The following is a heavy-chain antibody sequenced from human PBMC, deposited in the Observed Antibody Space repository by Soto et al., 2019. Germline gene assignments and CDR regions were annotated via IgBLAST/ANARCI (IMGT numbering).Heavy chain of an antibody. CDR3: ARGPRGWELLPFYYYGMDV. J-gene: IGHJ6*02. V-gene: IGHV1-69*13. Sequence: SVKVSCKASGGTFSSYAISWVRQAPGQGLEWMGGIIPIFGTANYAQKFQGRVTITADESTSTAYMELSSLRSEDTAVYYCARGPRGWELLPFYYYGMDVWGQGTTVTVSS. D-gene: IGHD1-26*01. CDR2: IIPIFGTA. CDR1: GGTFSSYA.